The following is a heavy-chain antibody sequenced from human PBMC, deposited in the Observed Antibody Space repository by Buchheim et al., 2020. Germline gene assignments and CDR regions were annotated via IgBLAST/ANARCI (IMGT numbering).Heavy chain of an antibody. J-gene: IGHJ4*02. Sequence: EVQLLESGGGLVHPGGSLRLSCAASGFTFSSYAMSWVRQAPGKGLEWVSTISGSGGTTYYADSVKGRFTISRDNSKNTLYLKMNSLRAEDTALYYCAKQYSSSWSYFDYWGQGTL. D-gene: IGHD6-13*01. V-gene: IGHV3-23*01. CDR3: AKQYSSSWSYFDY. CDR1: GFTFSSYA. CDR2: ISGSGGTT.